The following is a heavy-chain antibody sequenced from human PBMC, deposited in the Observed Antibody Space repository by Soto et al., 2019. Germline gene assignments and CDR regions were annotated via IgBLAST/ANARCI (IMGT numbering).Heavy chain of an antibody. V-gene: IGHV4-34*01. Sequence: PSETLSLTCAVYGGSFSGYYWSWIRQPPGKGLEWIGEINHSGSTNYNPSLKSRVTISVDTSKSQFSLKLSSVTAADTAVYYCASSQGSSSYNWFDPWGQGTLVTVSS. CDR3: ASSQGSSSYNWFDP. CDR1: GGSFSGYY. CDR2: INHSGST. J-gene: IGHJ5*02. D-gene: IGHD6-6*01.